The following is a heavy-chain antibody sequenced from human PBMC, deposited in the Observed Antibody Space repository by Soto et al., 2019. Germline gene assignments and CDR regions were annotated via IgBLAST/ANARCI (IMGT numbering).Heavy chain of an antibody. CDR2: ISYDGSDK. CDR3: ARGHFYGYTVPWYFDL. D-gene: IGHD6-13*01. V-gene: IGHV3-30*03. CDR1: GFTFSSYG. J-gene: IGHJ2*01. Sequence: QVQLVESGGGVAQPGRSLRLSCAASGFTFSSYGIHWVRQAPGKGLEWVAVISYDGSDKYYADSVQGRFTISRDNSKNTLYLQMNSLRIEDTAVYYCARGHFYGYTVPWYFDLWGRGTVVTVSS.